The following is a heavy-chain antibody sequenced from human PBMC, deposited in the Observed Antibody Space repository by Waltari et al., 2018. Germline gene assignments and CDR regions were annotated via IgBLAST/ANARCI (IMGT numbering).Heavy chain of an antibody. CDR1: GFTVSSNY. Sequence: EVQLVESGGGLIQPGGSLRLSCADSGFTVSSNYLSWVRQAPGKGLEWVSVIYSGGSTYYADSVKGRFTISRDNSKNTLYLQMNSLRAEDTAVYYCARQSNWGLDWYFDLWGRGTLVTVSS. CDR2: IYSGGST. CDR3: ARQSNWGLDWYFDL. J-gene: IGHJ2*01. V-gene: IGHV3-53*01. D-gene: IGHD7-27*01.